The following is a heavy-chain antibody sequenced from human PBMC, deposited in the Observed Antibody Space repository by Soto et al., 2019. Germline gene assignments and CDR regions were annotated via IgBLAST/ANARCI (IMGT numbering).Heavy chain of an antibody. CDR3: AKDNCISTNCSRLYHWFDP. V-gene: IGHV3-30*18. D-gene: IGHD2-2*01. CDR2: ISYDGSNK. J-gene: IGHJ5*02. Sequence: QVQLVESGGGVVQPGRSLRLSCAASGFTFSSYGMHWVRQAPGKGLEWVAVISYDGSNKYYADSVKGRFTISRDNSKNTLYLQMNSLRAEDTAVYYCAKDNCISTNCSRLYHWFDPWGHRTHVTVSS. CDR1: GFTFSSYG.